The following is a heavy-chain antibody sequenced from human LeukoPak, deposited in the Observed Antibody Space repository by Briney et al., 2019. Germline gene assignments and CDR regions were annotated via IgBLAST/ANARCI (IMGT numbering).Heavy chain of an antibody. V-gene: IGHV3-21*01. D-gene: IGHD6-19*01. J-gene: IGHJ4*02. Sequence: GGSLRLSCAASGFTVSSNYMNWVRQAPGKGLEWVSSISSSSSYIYYADSVKGRFTISRDNAKNSLYLQMNSLRAEDTAVYYCARDHAVAGFGYWGQGTLVTVSS. CDR1: GFTVSSNY. CDR2: ISSSSSYI. CDR3: ARDHAVAGFGY.